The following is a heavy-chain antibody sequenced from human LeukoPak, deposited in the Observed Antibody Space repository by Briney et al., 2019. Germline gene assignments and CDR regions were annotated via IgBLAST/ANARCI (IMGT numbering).Heavy chain of an antibody. J-gene: IGHJ4*02. Sequence: GGSLRLSCAASGFIFSNAWMNWVRQAPGKGLEWVGRIKSKTDGGTTDYAAPVKGIFIISRDDSKNTLYLKMTSLKTEDTALYYCTTVYLTGEGNDYWGQGTLVTVSS. CDR2: IKSKTDGGTT. CDR3: TTVYLTGEGNDY. D-gene: IGHD3-9*01. CDR1: GFIFSNAW. V-gene: IGHV3-15*07.